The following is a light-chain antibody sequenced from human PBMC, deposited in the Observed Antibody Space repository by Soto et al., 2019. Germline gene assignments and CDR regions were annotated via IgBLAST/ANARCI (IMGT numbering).Light chain of an antibody. V-gene: IGKV3-20*01. Sequence: EIVLTQSPGTLSLSPRERATLSCRGSQSVSSSYLAWYQQKPGQAPRLLIYGASSRATGIPDRFSGSGSGTDFTLTISSLEPEDFAVYYCQQYGSSSWPFGQGTKVDIK. CDR1: QSVSSSY. J-gene: IGKJ1*01. CDR3: QQYGSSSWP. CDR2: GAS.